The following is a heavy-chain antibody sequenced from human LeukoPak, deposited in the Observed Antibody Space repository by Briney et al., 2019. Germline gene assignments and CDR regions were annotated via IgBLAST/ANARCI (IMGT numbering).Heavy chain of an antibody. CDR2: ISGSGSST. J-gene: IGHJ4*02. D-gene: IGHD1-7*01. CDR3: AKDTTENYPYYFDY. CDR1: GFTLRRYV. Sequence: PGGSLRISCAASGFTLRRYVISWVRQAPGKGLEWVSGISGSGSSTYYADSVKGRFTISRDNSKNTLYLQMNSLRVEDTAVYYCAKDTTENYPYYFDYWGQGTLVTVSS. V-gene: IGHV3-23*01.